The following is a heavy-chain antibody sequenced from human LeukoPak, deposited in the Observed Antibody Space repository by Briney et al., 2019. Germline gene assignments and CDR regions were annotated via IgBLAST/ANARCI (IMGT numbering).Heavy chain of an antibody. D-gene: IGHD6-13*01. J-gene: IGHJ3*02. CDR2: AYYSGST. CDR1: DGSISNYY. CDR3: ARDSAAAGTRAFDI. V-gene: IGHV4-59*12. Sequence: PSETLSLTCSVFDGSISNYYWSWIRQPPGKGLEWIGYAYYSGSTTYNPSLESRVTISVDTSKNQFSLKLTAVTAADTAVYYCARDSAAAGTRAFDIWGQGTMVTVSS.